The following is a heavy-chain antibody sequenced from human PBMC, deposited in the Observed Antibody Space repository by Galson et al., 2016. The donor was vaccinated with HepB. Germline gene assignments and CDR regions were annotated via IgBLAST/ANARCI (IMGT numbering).Heavy chain of an antibody. CDR3: GRGWGDY. Sequence: SVKVSCKASGGSFSAHAISWVRQAPGQGLEWMGWVTAYNGNTDYAQKFQGRLTVTRDTSTNTGHMELRYLRSDDTAVYYCGRGWGDYWGQGTLVTVSS. J-gene: IGHJ4*02. CDR1: GGSFSAHA. CDR2: VTAYNGNT. D-gene: IGHD2-15*01. V-gene: IGHV1-18*04.